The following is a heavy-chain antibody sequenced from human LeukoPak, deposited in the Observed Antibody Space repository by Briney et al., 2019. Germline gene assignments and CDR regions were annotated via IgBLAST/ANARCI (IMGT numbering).Heavy chain of an antibody. Sequence: GESLRISCKGSGYSFTSYWIGWVRQMPGKGLEWMGIIYPGDSDTRYSPSFQGQVTISADKSISTVYLQWSSLKASDTAMYYCARHGITGTTSPLPDYWGQGTLVTVSS. D-gene: IGHD1-7*01. V-gene: IGHV5-51*01. J-gene: IGHJ4*02. CDR3: ARHGITGTTSPLPDY. CDR2: IYPGDSDT. CDR1: GYSFTSYW.